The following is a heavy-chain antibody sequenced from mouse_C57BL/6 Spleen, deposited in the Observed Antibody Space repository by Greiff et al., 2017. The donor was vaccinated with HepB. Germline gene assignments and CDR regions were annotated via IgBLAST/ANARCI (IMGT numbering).Heavy chain of an antibody. CDR1: GFTFSNYW. CDR2: IRLKSDNYAT. D-gene: IGHD1-2*01. Sequence: EVRLVESGGGLVQPGGSMKLSCVASGFTFSNYWMNWVRQSPEKGLEWVAQIRLKSDNYATHYAESVKGRFTISRDDSKSSVYLQMNNLRAEDTGSYYCNYGRYFDVWGTGTTVTVSS. CDR3: NYGRYFDV. J-gene: IGHJ1*03. V-gene: IGHV6-3*01.